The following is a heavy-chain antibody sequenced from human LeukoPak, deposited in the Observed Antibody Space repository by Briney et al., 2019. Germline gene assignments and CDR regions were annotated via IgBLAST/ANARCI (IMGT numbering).Heavy chain of an antibody. CDR2: IYYSGST. CDR1: GGSISSYY. Sequence: PSETLSLTCTVSGGSISSYYWSWIRQPPGKGLEWIGYIYYSGSTNYNPSLKSRVTISVDTSKNQFSLKLSSVTAADTAVYYCARVGLLLYSSSWYRNQYYFDYWGQGTLVTVSS. J-gene: IGHJ4*02. CDR3: ARVGLLLYSSSWYRNQYYFDY. D-gene: IGHD6-13*01. V-gene: IGHV4-59*12.